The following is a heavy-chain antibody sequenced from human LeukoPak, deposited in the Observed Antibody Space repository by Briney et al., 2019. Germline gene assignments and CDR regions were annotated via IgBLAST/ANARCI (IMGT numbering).Heavy chain of an antibody. CDR1: GGSFSGYY. V-gene: IGHV4-34*01. J-gene: IGHJ4*02. D-gene: IGHD6-19*01. Sequence: PSETLSLTCAVCGGSFSGYYWSWIRQPPGKGLEWIGEINHSGSTNYNPSLKSRVTISVDTSKNQFSLKLSSVTAADTAVYYCARGLSSGWSNFDYWGQGTLVTVSS. CDR2: INHSGST. CDR3: ARGLSSGWSNFDY.